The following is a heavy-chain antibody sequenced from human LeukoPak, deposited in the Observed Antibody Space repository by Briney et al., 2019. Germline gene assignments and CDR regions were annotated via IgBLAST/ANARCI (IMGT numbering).Heavy chain of an antibody. J-gene: IGHJ6*02. CDR1: GFSFSTYS. CDR3: TRDLMDYDVSTGLHHYYMDV. V-gene: IGHV3-21*01. CDR2: ISSGARYV. D-gene: IGHD3-9*01. Sequence: PGGSLRLSCAVSGFSFSTYSMNWVRQAPGKGLEWVSSISSGARYVYYADSVKGRFTISRDNAKNTLYLQMNTLRVEDTAVYYCTRDLMDYDVSTGLHHYYMDVWGQGTTVTVSS.